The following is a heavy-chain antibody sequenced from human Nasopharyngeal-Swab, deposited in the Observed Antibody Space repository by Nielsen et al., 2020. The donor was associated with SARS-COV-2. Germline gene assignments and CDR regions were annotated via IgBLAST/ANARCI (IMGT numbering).Heavy chain of an antibody. CDR1: GGTFSIYA. J-gene: IGHJ4*02. Sequence: SVKVSCKASGGTFSIYAISWVRQAPGQGLEWMGGIIPIFGTANYAQKFQGRVTITADESTSTAYMELSSLRSEDTAVYYCAREGYYGLGSYAPFDYWGQGTLVTVSS. CDR3: AREGYYGLGSYAPFDY. CDR2: IIPIFGTA. D-gene: IGHD3-10*01. V-gene: IGHV1-69*13.